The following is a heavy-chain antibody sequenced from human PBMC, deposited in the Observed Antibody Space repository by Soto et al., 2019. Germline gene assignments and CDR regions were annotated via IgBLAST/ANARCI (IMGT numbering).Heavy chain of an antibody. CDR2: ISGSGGST. Sequence: LRLSCAASGFTFSSYAMSWVRQAPGKGLEWVSAISGSGGSTYYADSVKGRFTISRDNSKNTLYLQMNSLRAEDTAVYYCAKDRTRTTVTTTFTHFDYWGQGTLVTV. J-gene: IGHJ4*02. CDR1: GFTFSSYA. D-gene: IGHD4-17*01. V-gene: IGHV3-23*01. CDR3: AKDRTRTTVTTTFTHFDY.